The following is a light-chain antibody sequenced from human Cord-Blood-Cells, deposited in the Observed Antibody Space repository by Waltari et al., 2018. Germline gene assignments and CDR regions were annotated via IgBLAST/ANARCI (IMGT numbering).Light chain of an antibody. Sequence: SYVLTQPPSVSVAPGKTARITCGGNNIGSKSVHWYQQKPGQAHLLVIYYDSDRPSGIPERFSGSNSGNTATLTISRVEAGDEADYYCQVWDSSSNHYVFGTGTKVTVL. CDR3: QVWDSSSNHYV. J-gene: IGLJ1*01. CDR1: NIGSKS. CDR2: YDS. V-gene: IGLV3-21*04.